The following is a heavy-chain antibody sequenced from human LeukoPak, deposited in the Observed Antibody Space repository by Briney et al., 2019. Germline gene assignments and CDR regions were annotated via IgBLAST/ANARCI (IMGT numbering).Heavy chain of an antibody. CDR1: GGTFSSYA. Sequence: SVKVSCKASGGTFSSYAISWVRQAPGQGLEWMGRIIPILGIANYAQKFQGRVTITADKSTSTAYMELSSLRSEDTAVYYCARRPYYYDSSGYYSRWGQGTLVTVSS. CDR2: IIPILGIA. V-gene: IGHV1-69*04. D-gene: IGHD3-22*01. CDR3: ARRPYYYDSSGYYSR. J-gene: IGHJ4*02.